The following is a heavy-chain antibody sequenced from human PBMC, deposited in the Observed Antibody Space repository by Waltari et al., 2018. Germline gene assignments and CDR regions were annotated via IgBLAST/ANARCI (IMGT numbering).Heavy chain of an antibody. CDR1: GHNFSSYD. Sequence: QVQLVQSGAEVKKPGASVTVSATASGHNFSSYDSHWVRQATGPGLEWMGWMNPNSGETGYAQKFQGRIAMTRNTSINTLYMELRSLRSDDTAIYYCVDTSGPWGQGSLVTVSS. CDR2: MNPNSGET. V-gene: IGHV1-8*01. J-gene: IGHJ5*02. CDR3: VDTSGP. D-gene: IGHD3-22*01.